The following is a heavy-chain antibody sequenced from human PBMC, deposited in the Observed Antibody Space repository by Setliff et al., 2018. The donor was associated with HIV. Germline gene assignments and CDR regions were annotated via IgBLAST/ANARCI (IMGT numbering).Heavy chain of an antibody. V-gene: IGHV3-21*01. CDR3: ARDPIAAAYYYYYMDV. D-gene: IGHD6-13*01. CDR1: GFTFGDYG. CDR2: ITSSSSYI. Sequence: PGGSLRLSCAASGFTFGDYGMNWVRQAPGKGLEWVSSITSSSSYIYYADSVKGRFTISRDNAKNSLYLQMNSLRAEDTAVYYCARDPIAAAYYYYYMDVWGKGTTVTVSS. J-gene: IGHJ6*03.